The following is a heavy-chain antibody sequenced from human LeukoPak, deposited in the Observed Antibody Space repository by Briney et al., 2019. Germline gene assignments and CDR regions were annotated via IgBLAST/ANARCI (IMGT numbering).Heavy chain of an antibody. Sequence: GASVKVSCKASGYTFTGYYMHWVRQAPGQGLEWMGRINPNSGGTNYAQKFQGRVTMTRDTSISTAYMELSRLRSDDTAVYYCARDPDYGDYAFTNDHWGQGTLVTVSS. CDR3: ARDPDYGDYAFTNDH. J-gene: IGHJ4*02. CDR2: INPNSGGT. D-gene: IGHD4-17*01. CDR1: GYTFTGYY. V-gene: IGHV1-2*06.